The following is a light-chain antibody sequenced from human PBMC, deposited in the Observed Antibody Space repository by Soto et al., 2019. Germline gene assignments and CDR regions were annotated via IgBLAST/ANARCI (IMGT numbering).Light chain of an antibody. Sequence: EIVMTQSAATLGVSPGERVTCSCRASQSVSTRLAWYQHKPGQARRLLISGASTGATGIPPRFSGSGSGTDFTITVNSLQSEDIAVYYCQQYHNWPVTVGGVTKVEIK. CDR3: QQYHNWPVT. CDR1: QSVSTR. J-gene: IGKJ4*01. CDR2: GAS. V-gene: IGKV3-15*01.